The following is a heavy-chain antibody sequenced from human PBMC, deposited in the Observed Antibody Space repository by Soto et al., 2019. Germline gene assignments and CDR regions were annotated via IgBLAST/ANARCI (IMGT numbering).Heavy chain of an antibody. D-gene: IGHD1-1*01. CDR3: AREPATAKPEGVDF. J-gene: IGHJ4*02. Sequence: ASVKVSCKASGYTFSDYYIHWVRQAPGQGLEWMGWINPNSGGTKYAPKFRGGVTMTRDTSITTAYMELSRLRSGDTAVYYCAREPATAKPEGVDFWGQGTLVTVSS. CDR2: INPNSGGT. CDR1: GYTFSDYY. V-gene: IGHV1-2*02.